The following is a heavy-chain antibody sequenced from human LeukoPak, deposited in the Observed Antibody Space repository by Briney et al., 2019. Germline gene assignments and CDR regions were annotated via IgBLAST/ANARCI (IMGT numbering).Heavy chain of an antibody. CDR1: GYTFTSYY. CDR3: ARDPSYDIYYYYYMDV. Sequence: GASVKVSCKASGYTFTSYYMHWVRQAPGQGLEWMGIINLSGGSTSYAQKFQGRVTMTRDMSTSTVYMELSSLRSEDTAVYYCARDPSYDIYYYYYMDVWGKGTTVTVSS. J-gene: IGHJ6*03. CDR2: INLSGGST. D-gene: IGHD3-9*01. V-gene: IGHV1-46*01.